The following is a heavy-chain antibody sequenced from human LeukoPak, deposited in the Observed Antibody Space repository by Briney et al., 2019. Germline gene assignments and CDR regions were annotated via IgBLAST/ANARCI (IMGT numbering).Heavy chain of an antibody. J-gene: IGHJ4*02. CDR3: AKTPRGYTYVPDY. D-gene: IGHD5-18*01. Sequence: PGRSLRLSCAASGFTFSTFAMHWVRQAPGKGLEWVAIISYVGTYKYYADSVKGRFTISRDNSRDALYLQMHSLRADDTAVYFCAKTPRGYTYVPDYWGQGTLVTVSS. CDR2: ISYVGTYK. V-gene: IGHV3-30*04. CDR1: GFTFSTFA.